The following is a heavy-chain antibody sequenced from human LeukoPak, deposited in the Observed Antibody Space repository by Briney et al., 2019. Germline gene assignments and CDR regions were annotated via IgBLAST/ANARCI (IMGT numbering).Heavy chain of an antibody. CDR1: GFGLSGSG. CDR3: AREASYSSSWATFDN. Sequence: GGSLRLSCVASGFGLSGSGMTWVRQAPGKGLEWISNISVSGGIIYYADSVRGRFTISRDNAKNSLFLQMNSLTVEDTAVYYCAREASYSSSWATFDNWGQGTLVTV. D-gene: IGHD6-13*01. V-gene: IGHV3-48*01. J-gene: IGHJ4*02. CDR2: ISVSGGII.